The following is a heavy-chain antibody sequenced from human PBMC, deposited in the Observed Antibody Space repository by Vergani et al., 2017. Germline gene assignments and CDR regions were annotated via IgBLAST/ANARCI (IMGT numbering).Heavy chain of an antibody. J-gene: IGHJ4*02. V-gene: IGHV3-15*01. Sequence: EVQLVESGGGLVKPGGSLRLSCAASGFTFSNAWMSWVRQAPGKGLEWVGRIKSKTDGGTTDYAAPVKGRFTISRDDSKNTLYLQMNSLRAEDTAVYYCAKVLGQWLFRNSGYMFDYWGQGTLVTVSS. D-gene: IGHD6-19*01. CDR1: GFTFSNAW. CDR3: AKVLGQWLFRNSGYMFDY. CDR2: IKSKTDGGTT.